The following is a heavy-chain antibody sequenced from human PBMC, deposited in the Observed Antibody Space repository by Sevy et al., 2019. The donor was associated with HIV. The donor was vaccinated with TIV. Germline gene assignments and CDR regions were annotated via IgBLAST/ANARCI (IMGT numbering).Heavy chain of an antibody. CDR1: GYTFTGYY. J-gene: IGHJ4*02. CDR3: ARWDCSSTSYPFDY. Sequence: ASVKVSCKASGYTFTGYYMHWVRQAPGQGLEWMGWINPNSGGTNYAQKFQGRVTMTRDTSISTAYMELSRLRSDDTAVYYCARWDCSSTSYPFDYWGQGTLVTVSS. CDR2: INPNSGGT. V-gene: IGHV1-2*02. D-gene: IGHD2-2*01.